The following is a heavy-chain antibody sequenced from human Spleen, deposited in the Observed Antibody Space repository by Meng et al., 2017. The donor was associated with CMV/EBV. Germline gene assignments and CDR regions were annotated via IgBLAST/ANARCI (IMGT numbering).Heavy chain of an antibody. Sequence: ASVKVSCKGSGYTFTSYGISWVRQAPGQGLEWMGWISAYNGNTNYAQKLQGRVTMTTDTSTSTAYMELRSLRSDDTAVYYCARWYSSSSGGDYWFDPWGQGTLVTVSS. CDR2: ISAYNGNT. V-gene: IGHV1-18*01. J-gene: IGHJ5*02. D-gene: IGHD6-6*01. CDR3: ARWYSSSSGGDYWFDP. CDR1: GYTFTSYG.